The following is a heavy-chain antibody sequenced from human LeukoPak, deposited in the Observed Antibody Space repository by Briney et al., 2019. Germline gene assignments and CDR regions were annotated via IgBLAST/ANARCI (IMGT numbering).Heavy chain of an antibody. D-gene: IGHD6-13*01. CDR1: GFTFSSYA. J-gene: IGHJ6*02. CDR3: AKCRGAAAGRSYYYYGMDV. V-gene: IGHV3-23*01. CDR2: ISGSGGST. Sequence: GGSLRLSCAASGFTFSSYAMSWVRQAPGKGLEWVSAISGSGGSTYYADPVKGRFTISRDNSKNTLYLQMNSLRAEDTAVYYCAKCRGAAAGRSYYYYGMDVWGQGTTVTVSS.